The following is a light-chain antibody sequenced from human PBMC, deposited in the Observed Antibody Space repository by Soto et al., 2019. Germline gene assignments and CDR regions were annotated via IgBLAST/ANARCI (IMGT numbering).Light chain of an antibody. CDR3: QSYDSSLSGVV. CDR2: GNS. Sequence: QPVLTQPPSVSGAPGQRVTISCTGSSSNNGAGYDVHWYQQLPGTAPKLLIHGNSNRPSGVPDRFSGSKSGTSASLAITGLQAEDEADYYCQSYDSSLSGVVFGGGTKLTVL. J-gene: IGLJ2*01. CDR1: SSNNGAGYD. V-gene: IGLV1-40*01.